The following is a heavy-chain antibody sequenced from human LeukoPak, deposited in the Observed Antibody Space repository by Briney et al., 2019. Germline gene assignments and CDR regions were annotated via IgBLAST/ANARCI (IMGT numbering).Heavy chain of an antibody. CDR3: AREKGSLVVVPAATFDP. CDR2: INPNSGGT. J-gene: IGHJ5*02. D-gene: IGHD2-2*01. Sequence: ASVKVSCKASGYTFTGYYMHWVRQAPGQGLEWMGWINPNSGGTNYAQKFQGRVTMTRDTSTSTAYMELSRLRSDDTAVYYCAREKGSLVVVPAATFDPWGQGTLVTVSS. CDR1: GYTFTGYY. V-gene: IGHV1-2*02.